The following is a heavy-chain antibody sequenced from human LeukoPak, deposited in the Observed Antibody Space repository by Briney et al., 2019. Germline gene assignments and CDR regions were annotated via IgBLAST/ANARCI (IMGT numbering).Heavy chain of an antibody. Sequence: PGGSLRLSCAAAGFNFNTYTMNWVRQAPGKGLEWVSSISSDSSYIYYADAVHGRFTVSRDNAKYSLYLQMNSLRAEDTAVFYCGRVHSGSLDYWGQGTLVTVSS. D-gene: IGHD6-19*01. CDR3: GRVHSGSLDY. CDR1: GFNFNTYT. CDR2: ISSDSSYI. J-gene: IGHJ4*02. V-gene: IGHV3-21*01.